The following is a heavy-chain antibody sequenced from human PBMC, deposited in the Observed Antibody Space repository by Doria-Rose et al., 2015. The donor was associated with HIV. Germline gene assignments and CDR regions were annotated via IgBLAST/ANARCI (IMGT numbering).Heavy chain of an antibody. CDR3: ATGHRDGFNYGGDF. J-gene: IGHJ4*02. CDR2: FHPQDGET. V-gene: IGHV1-24*01. Sequence: QVQLVQSGAEVKKPGASVRVSCKVSGYTLTGLSMHWARQAPGKGLEWLGGFHPQDGETIYTQKFQGRVTMTEDTSTDTAYLELSSLTSEDTAVYYCATGHRDGFNYGGDFWGQGTRATVSS. D-gene: IGHD5-12*01. CDR1: GYTLTGLS.